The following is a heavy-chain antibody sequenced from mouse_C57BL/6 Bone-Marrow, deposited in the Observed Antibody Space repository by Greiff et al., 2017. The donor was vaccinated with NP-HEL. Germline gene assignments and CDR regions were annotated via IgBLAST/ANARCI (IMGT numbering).Heavy chain of an antibody. CDR1: GYAFSSSW. Sequence: VQGVESGPELVKPGASVKISCKASGYAFSSSWMNWVKQRPGKGLEWIGRIYPGDGDTNYNGKFKGKATLTADKSSSTAYMQLSSLTSEDSAVYFCARCLLYAMDYWGQGTSVTVSS. CDR3: ARCLLYAMDY. CDR2: IYPGDGDT. D-gene: IGHD2-10*01. V-gene: IGHV1-82*01. J-gene: IGHJ4*01.